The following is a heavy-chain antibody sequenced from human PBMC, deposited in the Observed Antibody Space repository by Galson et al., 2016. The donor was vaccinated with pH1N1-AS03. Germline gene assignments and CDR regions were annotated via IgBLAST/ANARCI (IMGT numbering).Heavy chain of an antibody. Sequence: SLRLSCAASGFTLRSYAMTWVRQAPGKGLEWVSAISISGNYTYYAASVKGRFTITTDGSKNTLYLEMNGLRGEDTAAYYCTKGYQKSTAVIARDGLDIWGQGTMVTVSS. CDR1: GFTLRSYA. V-gene: IGHV3-23*01. J-gene: IGHJ3*02. CDR2: ISISGNYT. D-gene: IGHD2-21*01. CDR3: TKGYQKSTAVIARDGLDI.